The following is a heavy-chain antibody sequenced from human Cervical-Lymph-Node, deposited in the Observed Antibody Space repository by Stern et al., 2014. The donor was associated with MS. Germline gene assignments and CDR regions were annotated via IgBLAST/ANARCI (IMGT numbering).Heavy chain of an antibody. CDR3: ARPDCSGGRCFDY. V-gene: IGHV2-5*02. D-gene: IGHD2-15*01. J-gene: IGHJ4*02. Sequence: QITLKESGPTLVKPTQTLTLTCTFSGFSLSTSGVHVGWIRQPPGKALEWLAVIYWDNDKSSSPSLKSRLTISKDTSTHQVGPPLTNMDPMDTATYYCARPDCSGGRCFDYWGQGTQVTVSS. CDR2: IYWDNDK. CDR1: GFSLSTSGVH.